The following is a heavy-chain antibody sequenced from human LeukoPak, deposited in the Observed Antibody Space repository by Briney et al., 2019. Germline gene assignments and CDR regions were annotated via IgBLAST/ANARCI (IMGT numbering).Heavy chain of an antibody. CDR1: GGSISSCY. CDR3: ASLHCSSTSCYNNWFDS. J-gene: IGHJ5*01. V-gene: IGHV4-4*07. CDR2: IYTSGST. D-gene: IGHD2-2*02. Sequence: PSETLSLTCTVSGGSISSCYWSWIWQPAGKGLEWIGRIYTSGSTNYNPSLKSRVTMSVDTSKNQFSLKLSSVTAADTAVYYCASLHCSSTSCYNNWFDSWGEGTPVTVSS.